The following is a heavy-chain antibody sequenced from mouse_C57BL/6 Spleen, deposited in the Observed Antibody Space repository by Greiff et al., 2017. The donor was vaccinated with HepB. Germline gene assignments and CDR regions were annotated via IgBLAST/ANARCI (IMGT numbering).Heavy chain of an antibody. CDR1: GFTFSDYG. CDR3: AAMVTTSRAMDY. J-gene: IGHJ4*01. Sequence: EVKLVESGGGLVKPGGSLKLSCAASGFTFSDYGMHWVRQAPEKGLEWVAYISSGSSTIYYADTVKGRFTISRDNAKNTLFLQMTSLRSEDTAMYYCAAMVTTSRAMDYWGQGTSVTVSS. V-gene: IGHV5-17*01. D-gene: IGHD2-2*01. CDR2: ISSGSSTI.